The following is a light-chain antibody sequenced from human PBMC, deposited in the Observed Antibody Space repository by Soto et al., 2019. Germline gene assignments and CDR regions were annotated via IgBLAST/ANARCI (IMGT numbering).Light chain of an antibody. J-gene: IGLJ1*01. CDR3: AAWDDSLNGYV. Sequence: QSVLSQPTSASGTPGQRVTISCSGSSSNIGSNTVSWYQQFPGTAPKLLIYFNIQRPSGVPDRCSGSKSGTSASLAISGLQSEDEADYYCAAWDDSLNGYVFGTGTKLTVL. CDR2: FNI. CDR1: SSNIGSNT. V-gene: IGLV1-44*01.